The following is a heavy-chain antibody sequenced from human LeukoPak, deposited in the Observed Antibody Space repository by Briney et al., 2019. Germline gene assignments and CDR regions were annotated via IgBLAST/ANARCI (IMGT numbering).Heavy chain of an antibody. CDR1: GGSISSYY. CDR2: IYTSGST. D-gene: IGHD3-22*01. CDR3: ASQHYYDSSVDY. V-gene: IGHV4-4*07. J-gene: IGHJ4*02. Sequence: KPSETLSLTCTVSGGSISSYYWSWIRQPAAKGLEWIGRIYTSGSTNYNPSLKSRVTMSVDTSKNQFSLKLSSVTPADTAVYYCASQHYYDSSVDYWGQGTLVTVSS.